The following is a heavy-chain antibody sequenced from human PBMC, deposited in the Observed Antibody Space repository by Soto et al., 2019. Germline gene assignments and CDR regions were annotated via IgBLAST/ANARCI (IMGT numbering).Heavy chain of an antibody. CDR1: GFTFSSYW. Sequence: GGSLRLSCAASGFTFSSYWMSWVRQAPGKGLEWVANIKQDGSEKYYVDSVKGRFTISRDNAKNSLYLQMNSLRAEDTAVYYCAKGITGTYTVGYNWFDPWGQGTLVTVSS. D-gene: IGHD1-20*01. J-gene: IGHJ5*02. CDR3: AKGITGTYTVGYNWFDP. CDR2: IKQDGSEK. V-gene: IGHV3-7*01.